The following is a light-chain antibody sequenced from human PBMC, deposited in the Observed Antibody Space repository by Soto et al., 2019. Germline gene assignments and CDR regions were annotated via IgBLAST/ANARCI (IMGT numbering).Light chain of an antibody. CDR1: SSDVGGYNY. Sequence: QSVLTPPASVSGSPGQAITISCTGTSSDVGGYNYVSWYQQHPGKAPKLMIYEVSNRPSGVSNRFSGSKSGNTASLTISGLRAEDEADYYCSSYTSSSTLYVFGTGTKVTVL. J-gene: IGLJ1*01. CDR3: SSYTSSSTLYV. V-gene: IGLV2-14*01. CDR2: EVS.